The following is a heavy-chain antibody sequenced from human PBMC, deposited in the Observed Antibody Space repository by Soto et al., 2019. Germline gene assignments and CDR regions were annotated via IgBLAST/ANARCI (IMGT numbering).Heavy chain of an antibody. CDR2: IIPISGTA. D-gene: IGHD2-2*01. CDR3: ARSQGSSTSLEIYNYYYYGMDV. V-gene: IGHV1-69*01. J-gene: IGHJ6*02. CDR1: GGTFSSYA. Sequence: QVQLVQSGAEVKKPGSSVKVSCKASGGTFSSYAISWVRQAPGQGLEWMGGIIPISGTANYAQKFQGRVTITADESTSTAYMECSSLRSEDTAVYYCARSQGSSTSLEIYNYYYYGMDVWGQGTTVTVSS.